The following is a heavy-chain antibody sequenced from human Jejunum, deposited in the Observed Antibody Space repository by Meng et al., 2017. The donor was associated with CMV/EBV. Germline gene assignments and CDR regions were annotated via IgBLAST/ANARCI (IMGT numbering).Heavy chain of an antibody. D-gene: IGHD2-8*01. V-gene: IGHV3-66*01. CDR1: GFSVSSNY. CDR2: SDPTGYT. CDR3: ARGMYFSP. Sequence: EARVVEFGGDLVQPGGSLRLSCAASGFSVSSNYMSWVRQAPGKGLECVSISDPTGYTYYADSVKGRFSISSDSSRNTLYIEMNSLRVEDTAVYYCARGMYFSPWGQGTLVTVSS. J-gene: IGHJ5*02.